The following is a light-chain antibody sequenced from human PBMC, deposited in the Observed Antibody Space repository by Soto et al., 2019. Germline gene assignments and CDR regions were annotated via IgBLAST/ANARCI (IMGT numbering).Light chain of an antibody. CDR1: QSVSSSY. V-gene: IGKV3-20*01. CDR2: SAY. Sequence: EIVLTQSPGTLSLSPGERATLPCRASQSVSSSYLAWYQHKPGQAPRLLIYSAYLRATGIPDRFSGSGSGTDFTLTISRLEPEDFAVYYCQYYGTSPPITFGPGTKVDIK. CDR3: QYYGTSPPIT. J-gene: IGKJ3*01.